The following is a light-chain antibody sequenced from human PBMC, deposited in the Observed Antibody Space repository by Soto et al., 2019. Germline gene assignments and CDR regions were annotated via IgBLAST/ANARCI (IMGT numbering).Light chain of an antibody. Sequence: EIVLTQSPDTLSLSPGERATLSCRAIQSVSSSQLAWYQQKPGQAPRLLIYGASSRATGIPDRFSGSGSGTDFTLTISRLEPEDFAVYYCQQHGSSRFYTFGQGTKVDIK. CDR1: QSVSSSQ. J-gene: IGKJ2*01. CDR3: QQHGSSRFYT. V-gene: IGKV3-20*01. CDR2: GAS.